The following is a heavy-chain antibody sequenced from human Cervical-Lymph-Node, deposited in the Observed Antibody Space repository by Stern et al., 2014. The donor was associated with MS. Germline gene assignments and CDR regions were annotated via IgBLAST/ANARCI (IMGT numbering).Heavy chain of an antibody. D-gene: IGHD2-2*01. V-gene: IGHV1-69*01. CDR3: ARELCNSISCSPYGMDV. J-gene: IGHJ6*02. Sequence: QVQLVQSGTEVKKPGSSVKVSCKASGGTFSSYGISWVRQAPGQGLEWMGGIIPILGTANYAQKFQGRVTITADESTSTAYMELSSLRSEDTAVYYCARELCNSISCSPYGMDVWGQGTTVTVSS. CDR2: IIPILGTA. CDR1: GGTFSSYG.